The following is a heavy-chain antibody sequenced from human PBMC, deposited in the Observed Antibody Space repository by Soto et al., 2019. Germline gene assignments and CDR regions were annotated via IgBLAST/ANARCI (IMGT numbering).Heavy chain of an antibody. D-gene: IGHD6-19*01. CDR3: ERDKYSSGPDY. CDR1: GFTFSSYG. Sequence: PRGSLRLSCAASGFTFSSYGMHWVRQAPGKGLEWVAVIWYDGSNKYYADSVKGRFTISRDNSKNTLYLQMDSLRAEETAVYYCERDKYSSGPDYCGQGTLVTVSS. J-gene: IGHJ4*02. CDR2: IWYDGSNK. V-gene: IGHV3-33*01.